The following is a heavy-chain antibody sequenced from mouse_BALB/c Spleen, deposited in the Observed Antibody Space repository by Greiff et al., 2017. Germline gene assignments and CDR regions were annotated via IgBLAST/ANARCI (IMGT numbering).Heavy chain of an antibody. CDR2: INPSSGYT. CDR3: ARNYGYYFDY. CDR1: GYTFTSYT. Sequence: VHLVESGAELARPGASVKMSCKASGYTFTSYTMHWVKQRPGQGLEWIGYINPSSGYTNYNQKFKDKATLTADKSSSTAYMQLSSLTSEDSAVYYCARNYGYYFDYWGQGTTLTVSS. D-gene: IGHD1-2*01. V-gene: IGHV1-4*01. J-gene: IGHJ2*01.